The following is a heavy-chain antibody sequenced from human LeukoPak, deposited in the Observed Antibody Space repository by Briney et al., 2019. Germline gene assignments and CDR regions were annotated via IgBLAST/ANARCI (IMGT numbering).Heavy chain of an antibody. D-gene: IGHD6-19*01. CDR1: GFTFSSYA. V-gene: IGHV3-21*01. CDR2: ISSRSTYI. CDR3: ARDPSGWYFVDY. J-gene: IGHJ4*02. Sequence: PGGSLRLSCAASGFTFSSYAMSWVRQAPGKGLEWVSSISSRSTYIYYADSVKGRFTISRGNAKNSLYLQMNSLRAEDTAVYYCARDPSGWYFVDYWGQGTLVTVSS.